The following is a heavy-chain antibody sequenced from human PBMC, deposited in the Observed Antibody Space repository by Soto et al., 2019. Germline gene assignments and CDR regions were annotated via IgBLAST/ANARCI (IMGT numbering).Heavy chain of an antibody. J-gene: IGHJ4*02. D-gene: IGHD2-15*01. CDR3: ARESGYCSGGSCYDTFDY. CDR2: IYYSGST. CDR1: GGSISSGDYY. V-gene: IGHV4-30-4*02. Sequence: SDTLSLTCTVSGGSISSGDYYWSWIRQPPGKGLEWIGYIYYSGSTYYNPSLKSRVTISVDTSKNQFSLKLSSVTAADTAVYYCARESGYCSGGSCYDTFDYWGQGTLVTVSS.